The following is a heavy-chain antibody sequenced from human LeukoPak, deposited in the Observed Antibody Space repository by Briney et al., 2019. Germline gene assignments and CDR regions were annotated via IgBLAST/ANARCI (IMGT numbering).Heavy chain of an antibody. J-gene: IGHJ3*02. V-gene: IGHV4-30-4*08. D-gene: IGHD2-2*01. CDR3: ARIVVVPAAIRAGAFDI. CDR1: GGSISSGDYY. CDR2: TYYSGST. Sequence: KPSQTLSLTCTVSGGSISSGDYYWSWIRQPPGKGLEWIGYTYYSGSTYYNPSLKSRVTISVDTSKNQFSLKLSSVTAADTAVYYCARIVVVPAAIRAGAFDIWGQGTMVTVSS.